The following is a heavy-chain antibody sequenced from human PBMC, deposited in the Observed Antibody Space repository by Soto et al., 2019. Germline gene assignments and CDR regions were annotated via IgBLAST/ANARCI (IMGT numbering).Heavy chain of an antibody. CDR3: ARGIEGWYQGRYYYGMDV. Sequence: QVQLQESGPGLVKPSETLSLTCTVSGGSVSSGSYYWSWIRQPPGTGLEWIGYIYYSGSTNYNPSPKSRVTISVDTSKNQFSLKLSSVTAADTAVYDCARGIEGWYQGRYYYGMDVWGQGTTVTVSS. CDR1: GGSVSSGSYY. V-gene: IGHV4-61*01. CDR2: IYYSGST. D-gene: IGHD6-19*01. J-gene: IGHJ6*02.